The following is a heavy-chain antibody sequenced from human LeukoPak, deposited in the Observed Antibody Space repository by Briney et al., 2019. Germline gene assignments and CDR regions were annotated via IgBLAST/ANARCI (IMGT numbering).Heavy chain of an antibody. CDR3: ARVHRDFRSGQSQIENDAFDI. V-gene: IGHV1-69*11. D-gene: IGHD3-3*01. J-gene: IGHJ3*02. CDR1: GGTFSSYA. Sequence: ASVKVSCKASGGTFSSYAISWVRQAPGQGLEWMGRIIPILGTANYAQKFQGRVTITTDESTSTAFMELSSLRSEDTAVYYCARVHRDFRSGQSQIENDAFDIWGQGTMVTVSS. CDR2: IIPILGTA.